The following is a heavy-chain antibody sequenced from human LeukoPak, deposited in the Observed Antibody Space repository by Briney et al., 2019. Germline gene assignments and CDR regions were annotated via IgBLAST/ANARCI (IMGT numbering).Heavy chain of an antibody. CDR2: IPYDGSNQ. CDR1: GFTFSSYG. J-gene: IGHJ4*02. Sequence: GGSLRLSCAASGFTFSSYGMHWVRQAPRKGLEWVAVIPYDGSNQYYADSVRGRFTISRDNSKNTLFLQVISLRAEDTAVYYCAKDRGTGWSFFDYWGQGTLVTVSS. V-gene: IGHV3-30*02. CDR3: AKDRGTGWSFFDY. D-gene: IGHD6-19*01.